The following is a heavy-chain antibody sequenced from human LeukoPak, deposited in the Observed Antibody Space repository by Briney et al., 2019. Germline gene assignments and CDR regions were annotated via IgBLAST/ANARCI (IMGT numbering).Heavy chain of an antibody. CDR2: ISAYNGNT. D-gene: IGHD3-10*01. V-gene: IGHV1-18*01. CDR1: GYTFTSYG. Sequence: ASVKVSCKASGYTFTSYGISWMRQAPGQGLEWMGWISAYNGNTNYAQKLQGRVTMTTDTSTSTAYMELRSLRSDDTAVYYCARHTMVRGVIIIPFDYWGQGTLVTVSS. J-gene: IGHJ4*02. CDR3: ARHTMVRGVIIIPFDY.